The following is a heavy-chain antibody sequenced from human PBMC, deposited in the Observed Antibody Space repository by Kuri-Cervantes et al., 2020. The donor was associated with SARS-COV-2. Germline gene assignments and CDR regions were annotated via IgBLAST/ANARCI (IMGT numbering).Heavy chain of an antibody. CDR2: IYYSGST. CDR1: GGSISSYY. J-gene: IGHJ4*02. Sequence: SETLSLTCTVAGGSISSYYWSWIRQPPGKGLEWIGYIYYSGSTNYNPSLKSRVTISVDTSKNQFSLKLGSVTAADTAVYYCAREQPDATFFDYWGQGTLVTVSS. V-gene: IGHV4-59*12. CDR3: AREQPDATFFDY. D-gene: IGHD6-13*01.